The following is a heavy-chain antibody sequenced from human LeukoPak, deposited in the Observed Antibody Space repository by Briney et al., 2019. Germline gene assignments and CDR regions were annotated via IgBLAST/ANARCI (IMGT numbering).Heavy chain of an antibody. CDR2: ISYDGSNK. CDR3: AKDLLRGSSSWYGYYYNGMDV. CDR1: GFTFSSYG. Sequence: GGSLRLSCAASGFTFSSYGMHWVRQAPGKGLEWVAVISYDGSNKYYADSVKGRFTISRDNSKNTLYLQMNSLRAEDTAVYYCAKDLLRGSSSWYGYYYNGMDVWGQGTTVTVSS. D-gene: IGHD6-13*01. J-gene: IGHJ6*02. V-gene: IGHV3-30*18.